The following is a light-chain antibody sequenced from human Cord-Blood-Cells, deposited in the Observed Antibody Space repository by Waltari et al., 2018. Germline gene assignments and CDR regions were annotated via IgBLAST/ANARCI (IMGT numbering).Light chain of an antibody. J-gene: IGKJ2*01. CDR1: QSVLYSSNNKNY. Sequence: GTINCKSSQSVLYSSNNKNYLAWYQQKPGQPPKLLIYWASTRESGVPDRFSGSGSGTDFTLTISSLQAEDVAVYYCQQYYSTPYTFGQGTKLEIK. CDR2: WAS. V-gene: IGKV4-1*01. CDR3: QQYYSTPYT.